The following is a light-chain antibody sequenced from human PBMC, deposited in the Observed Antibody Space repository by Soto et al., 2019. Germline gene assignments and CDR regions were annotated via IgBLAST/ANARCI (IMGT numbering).Light chain of an antibody. Sequence: QSVLTQSASVSGSPGQSITISCTGTSSDVGNYNYVSWYQQHPGEVPKLIIFNVNNRPSGVSNRFSGSKSGNTASLTISGLQVEDEADYYCSSFTSSTIYVSGTGPRSPS. CDR3: SSFTSSTIYV. V-gene: IGLV2-14*01. CDR1: SSDVGNYNY. CDR2: NVN. J-gene: IGLJ1*01.